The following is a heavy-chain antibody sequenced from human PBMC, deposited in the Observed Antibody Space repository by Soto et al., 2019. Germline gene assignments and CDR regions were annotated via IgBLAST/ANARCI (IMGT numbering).Heavy chain of an antibody. CDR3: ARSIAVMNWLAP. CDR1: GYTFTSYY. D-gene: IGHD6-6*01. J-gene: IGHJ5*02. CDR2: INPSGGST. V-gene: IGHV1-46*01. Sequence: SVKVSCKASGYTFTSYYMHWVRQAPGQGLEWMGIINPSGGSTSYAQKFQGRVTMTRDTSTSTVYMELRSLRSEDTAVYYCARSIAVMNWLAPSGQGTLVTVSS.